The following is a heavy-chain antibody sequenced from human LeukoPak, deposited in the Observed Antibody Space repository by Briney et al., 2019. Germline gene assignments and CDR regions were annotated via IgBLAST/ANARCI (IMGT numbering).Heavy chain of an antibody. D-gene: IGHD1-26*01. J-gene: IGHJ5*02. CDR3: ARDIAGATKGGWFDT. V-gene: IGHV1-8*01. Sequence: ASVKVSCKASGYTFTNYDMNWVRQATGQGLEWMGWMNPNSGNTDYAQKFQGRVTMTRNTSISTAYMELSSLRSEDTALYYCARDIAGATKGGWFDTWGQGTPVTVSS. CDR1: GYTFTNYD. CDR2: MNPNSGNT.